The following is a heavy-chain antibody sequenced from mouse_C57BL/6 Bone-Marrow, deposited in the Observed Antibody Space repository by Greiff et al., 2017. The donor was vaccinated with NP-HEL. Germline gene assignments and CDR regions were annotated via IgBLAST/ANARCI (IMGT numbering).Heavy chain of an antibody. J-gene: IGHJ2*01. CDR1: GYTFTSYD. CDR2: IYPRDGST. V-gene: IGHV1-85*01. CDR3: ARGGYFDY. Sequence: VKLMESGPELVKPGASVKLSCKASGYTFTSYDINWVKQRPRQGLEWIGWIYPRDGSTKYNEKFKGKATLTVDTSSSTAYMELHSLTSEDSAVYFCARGGYFDYWGQGTTLTVSS.